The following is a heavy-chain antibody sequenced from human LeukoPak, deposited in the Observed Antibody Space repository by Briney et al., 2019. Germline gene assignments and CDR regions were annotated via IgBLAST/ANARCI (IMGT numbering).Heavy chain of an antibody. CDR2: IYTSGST. V-gene: IGHV4-61*02. J-gene: IGHJ4*02. Sequence: RSSETLSLTCTVSGGSISSGSYYWSWIRQPAGKGLEWIGRIYTSGSTNYNPSLKRRVTISVDTSKNQFSLKLSSVTAADTAVYYCASWVLSGYFDYWGQGTLVTVSS. CDR1: GGSISSGSYY. D-gene: IGHD2-15*01. CDR3: ASWVLSGYFDY.